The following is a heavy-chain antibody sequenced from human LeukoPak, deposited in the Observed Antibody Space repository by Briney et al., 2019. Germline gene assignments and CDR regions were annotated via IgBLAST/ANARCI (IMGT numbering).Heavy chain of an antibody. CDR2: MFDNENT. CDR1: GVSISSHY. V-gene: IGHV4-59*11. D-gene: IGHD5-18*01. CDR3: ATIKRGSIFGYFDF. Sequence: SETLSLTCTVSGVSISSHYRSWIRQPPGKGLEWIGYMFDNENTKDNPSLKSRITLSADTSKNQFSLRLSSATAADTAVYYCATIKRGSIFGYFDFWGQGILVTVSS. J-gene: IGHJ4*02.